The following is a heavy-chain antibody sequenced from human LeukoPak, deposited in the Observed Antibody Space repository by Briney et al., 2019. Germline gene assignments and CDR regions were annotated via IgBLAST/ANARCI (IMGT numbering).Heavy chain of an antibody. D-gene: IGHD1-26*01. Sequence: PGGSLRLSCAASGFTFSSYGMHWVRQAPGKGLEWVAVISYDGSNKYYADSVKGRFTISRDNSKNTLYLQMNSLRAEDTAVYYCAKGGFAVGAITEVDYWGQGTLVTVSS. CDR1: GFTFSSYG. CDR2: ISYDGSNK. CDR3: AKGGFAVGAITEVDY. J-gene: IGHJ4*02. V-gene: IGHV3-30*18.